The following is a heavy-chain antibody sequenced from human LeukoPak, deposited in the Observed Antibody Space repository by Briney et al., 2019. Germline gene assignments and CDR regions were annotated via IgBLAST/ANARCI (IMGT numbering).Heavy chain of an antibody. V-gene: IGHV3-30*18. CDR2: ISYDGSNK. Sequence: GGSLRLSCAASGFTLSSYGMHWVRQAPGKGLEWVAVISYDGSNKYYADSVKGRFTIPRDNSKNTLYLQMNSLRAEDTAVHYCAKDQYGGNSDYYYGMDVWGQGTTVTVSS. CDR1: GFTLSSYG. CDR3: AKDQYGGNSDYYYGMDV. J-gene: IGHJ6*02. D-gene: IGHD4-23*01.